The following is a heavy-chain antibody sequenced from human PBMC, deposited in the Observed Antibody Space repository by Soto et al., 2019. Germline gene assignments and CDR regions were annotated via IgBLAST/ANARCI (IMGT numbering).Heavy chain of an antibody. V-gene: IGHV1-8*01. D-gene: IGHD3-22*01. CDR3: ARGCYYDSSGYIVYYYYGMDV. CDR1: GYTFTSYD. CDR2: MNPNSGNT. Sequence: GASVKVSCKASGYTFTSYDINWVRQATGQGLEWMGWMNPNSGNTGYAQKFQGRVTMTRNTSISTAYMELSSLRSEDTAVYYCARGCYYDSSGYIVYYYYGMDVWGQGTTVTVSS. J-gene: IGHJ6*02.